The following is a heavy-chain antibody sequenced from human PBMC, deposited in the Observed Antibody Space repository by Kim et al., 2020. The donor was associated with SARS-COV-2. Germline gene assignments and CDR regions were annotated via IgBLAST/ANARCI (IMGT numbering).Heavy chain of an antibody. Sequence: GGSLRLSCAASGFTFSSYSMNWVRQAPGKGLEWVSSISSSSSYIYYADSVKGRFTISRDNAKNSLYLQMNSLRAEDTAVYYCARALRKSTGYCSSTSCYYAFDIWGQGTMVTVSS. CDR2: ISSSSSYI. CDR3: ARALRKSTGYCSSTSCYYAFDI. V-gene: IGHV3-21*01. CDR1: GFTFSSYS. J-gene: IGHJ3*02. D-gene: IGHD2-2*01.